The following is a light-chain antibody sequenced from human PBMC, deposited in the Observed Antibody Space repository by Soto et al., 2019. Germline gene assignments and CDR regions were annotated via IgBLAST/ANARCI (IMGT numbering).Light chain of an antibody. Sequence: QSALSQPPSASGSPGQSVTISCTGTSSDVGGYNYVSWYQQHPGKAPKLMIYEVSKRPSGVPDRFSGSKSGNTASLTVSGLQAEDDSDYYCSSYAGSNNVVFGGGTEVTVL. CDR2: EVS. CDR3: SSYAGSNNVV. J-gene: IGLJ2*01. V-gene: IGLV2-8*01. CDR1: SSDVGGYNY.